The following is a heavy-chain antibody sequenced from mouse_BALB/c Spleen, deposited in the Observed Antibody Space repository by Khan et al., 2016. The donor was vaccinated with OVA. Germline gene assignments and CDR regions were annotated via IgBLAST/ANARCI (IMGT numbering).Heavy chain of an antibody. CDR2: IWSGGST. J-gene: IGHJ3*01. D-gene: IGHD2-13*01. V-gene: IGHV2-2*02. Sequence: QVQLQQSGPGLVQPSQSLSITCTVSGFSLSNYGVHWVRQSPGKGLEWLGVIWSGGSTDFNAAFISRMNISKDNSKSQVFFKMNSLQTKDSAIYYCARGGLPFAFWGQGTLVTVSA. CDR3: ARGGLPFAF. CDR1: GFSLSNYG.